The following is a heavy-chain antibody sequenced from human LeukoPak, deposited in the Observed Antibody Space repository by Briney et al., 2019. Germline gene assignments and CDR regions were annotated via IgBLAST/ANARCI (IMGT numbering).Heavy chain of an antibody. CDR2: ISSSSSYI. J-gene: IGHJ4*02. V-gene: IGHV3-21*01. CDR3: AREQWELTEYFDY. Sequence: PGGSLRLSCAASGFTFSSYSMNWVRQAPGKGLEWVSSISSSSSYIYYADSVKGRFTISRDNAKNSLYLQMNSLRAEDTAVYYCAREQWELTEYFDYWGQGTLVTVPS. CDR1: GFTFSSYS. D-gene: IGHD1-26*01.